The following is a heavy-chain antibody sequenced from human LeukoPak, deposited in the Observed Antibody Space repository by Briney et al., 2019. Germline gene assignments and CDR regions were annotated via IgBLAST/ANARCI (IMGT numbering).Heavy chain of an antibody. CDR3: ARGGQGAGAPRAYDI. CDR1: GYTFTDHY. CDR2: INPNSGGT. V-gene: IGHV1-2*02. J-gene: IGHJ3*02. Sequence: ASVKVSFKAFGYTFTDHYIHWVRQAPGQGLEWMGWINPNSGGTNYAQKFQGRVTMTTDTSISTVYMELNRLVSDDTAVYFCARGGQGAGAPRAYDIWGQGTMVTVSS. D-gene: IGHD6-13*01.